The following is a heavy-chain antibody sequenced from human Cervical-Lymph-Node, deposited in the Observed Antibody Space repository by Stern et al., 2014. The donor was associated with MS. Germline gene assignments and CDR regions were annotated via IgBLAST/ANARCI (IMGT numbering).Heavy chain of an antibody. Sequence: QVQLVQSGAEVKKPGASVKVSCKVSGDTLSEISMHWVRQAPGQGLEWMGGFDPQHGETLYAQKFQGRVTMAEDRSTDTAYMELSSLRSEDTVMYYCATHRGRVTYYYGMDVWGQGTTVTVSS. J-gene: IGHJ6*02. CDR1: GDTLSEIS. CDR3: ATHRGRVTYYYGMDV. D-gene: IGHD2-21*02. CDR2: FDPQHGET. V-gene: IGHV1-24*01.